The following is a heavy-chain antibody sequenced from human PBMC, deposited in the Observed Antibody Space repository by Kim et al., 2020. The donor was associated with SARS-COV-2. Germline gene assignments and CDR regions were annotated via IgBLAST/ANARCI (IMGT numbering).Heavy chain of an antibody. J-gene: IGHJ4*02. D-gene: IGHD5-12*01. CDR1: GGTFSSYA. Sequence: SVKVSCKASGGTFSSYAISWVRQAPGQGLEWMGRIIPILGIANYAQKFQGRVTITADKSTSTAYMELSSLRSEDTAVYYCARGGDVEMATILVYYWGQGTLVTVSS. V-gene: IGHV1-69*04. CDR2: IIPILGIA. CDR3: ARGGDVEMATILVYY.